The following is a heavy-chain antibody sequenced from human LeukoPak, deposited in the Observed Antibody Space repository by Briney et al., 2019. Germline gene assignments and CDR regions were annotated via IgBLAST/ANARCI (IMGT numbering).Heavy chain of an antibody. Sequence: HPGGSLRLSCAASGFTFSSYGMHWVRQAPGKGLEWVAVISYDGSNKYYADSVKGRFTISRDNSKNTLYLQMNSLRAEDTAVYYCANPPSSGSPGGFDYWGQGTLVTVSS. J-gene: IGHJ4*02. CDR1: GFTFSSYG. CDR3: ANPPSSGSPGGFDY. CDR2: ISYDGSNK. V-gene: IGHV3-30*18. D-gene: IGHD1-26*01.